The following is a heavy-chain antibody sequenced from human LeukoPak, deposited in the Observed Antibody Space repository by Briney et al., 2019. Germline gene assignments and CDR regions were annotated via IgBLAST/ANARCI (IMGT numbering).Heavy chain of an antibody. Sequence: ASVKVSCKASGGTFSIYAMSWVRQAPGKGLEWVSSISGTSGNTYYADSVKGRFAISRDNSKDTLYLQMNSLRAEDTAIYYCAKFRADSSGWPFDYWGQGTLVTVSS. D-gene: IGHD6-19*01. J-gene: IGHJ4*02. CDR1: GGTFSIYA. CDR3: AKFRADSSGWPFDY. V-gene: IGHV3-23*01. CDR2: ISGTSGNT.